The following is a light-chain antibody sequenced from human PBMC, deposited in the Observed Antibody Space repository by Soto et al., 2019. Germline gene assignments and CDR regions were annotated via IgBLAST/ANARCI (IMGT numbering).Light chain of an antibody. Sequence: QSVLTQPASACGSPGQSVTISCTGASSDVGGYNYVSWYQQHPGKAPKLMIYEVNKRPSGVPDRFSGSKSGNTASLNVSGLHAEDEADSYCSSYAGSNNHVFGTGTKVTVL. CDR2: EVN. V-gene: IGLV2-8*01. CDR1: SSDVGGYNY. CDR3: SSYAGSNNHV. J-gene: IGLJ1*01.